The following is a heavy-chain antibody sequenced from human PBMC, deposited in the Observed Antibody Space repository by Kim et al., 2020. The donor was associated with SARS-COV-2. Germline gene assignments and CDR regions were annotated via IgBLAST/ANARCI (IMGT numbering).Heavy chain of an antibody. Sequence: SETLSLTCTVSGGSVSSGSYYWSWIRQPPGKGLEWIAYIYYSGSTNYNPSLKSRVTISVDTSKNQFSLKLSSVTAADTAVYYCARAPLSLVRGVIDNFDYWGQGTLVTVSS. CDR3: ARAPLSLVRGVIDNFDY. V-gene: IGHV4-61*01. J-gene: IGHJ4*02. CDR1: GGSVSSGSYY. CDR2: IYYSGST. D-gene: IGHD3-10*01.